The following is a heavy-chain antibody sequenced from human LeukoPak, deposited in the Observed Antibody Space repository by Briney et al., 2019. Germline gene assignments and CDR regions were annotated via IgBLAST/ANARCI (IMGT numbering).Heavy chain of an antibody. Sequence: GGSLRLSCVVSGFTFSSFAMSWVRQAPGKGLEWVSDISSSGANTFYAGSVKGRFSISRDNSKDTLYLQMSSVRVDDTAVYYCARDRGRYYDSRGFYWGYYFDSWGQGILVTVST. V-gene: IGHV3-23*01. J-gene: IGHJ4*02. CDR3: ARDRGRYYDSRGFYWGYYFDS. D-gene: IGHD3-22*01. CDR1: GFTFSSFA. CDR2: ISSSGANT.